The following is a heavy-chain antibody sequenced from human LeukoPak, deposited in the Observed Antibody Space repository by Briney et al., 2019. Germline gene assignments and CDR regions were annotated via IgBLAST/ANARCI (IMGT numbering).Heavy chain of an antibody. CDR1: GFTFDDYA. CDR3: AKEGNYYDSSGLDY. D-gene: IGHD3-22*01. CDR2: ISWNSGSI. V-gene: IGHV3-9*01. Sequence: GRSLRLSCAASGFTFDDYAMHWVRQAPGKGLEWVSGISWNSGSIGYADSVKGRFTIPRDNAKNSLYLQMNSLRAEDTALYYCAKEGNYYDSSGLDYWGQGTLVTVSS. J-gene: IGHJ4*02.